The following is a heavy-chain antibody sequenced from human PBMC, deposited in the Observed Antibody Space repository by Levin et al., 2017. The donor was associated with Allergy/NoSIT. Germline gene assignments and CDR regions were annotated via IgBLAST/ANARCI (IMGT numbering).Heavy chain of an antibody. CDR1: CFPFLRSA. V-gene: IGHV1-69*01. D-gene: IGHD3-10*01. CDR2: IIPIFGTA. J-gene: IGHJ5*02. Sequence: SFPSSCFPFLRSALSWVRQAPGQGLEWMGGIIPIFGTANYAQKFQGRVTIPADESTSTAYMELSSLRSEDTAVYYCARVGEAGAGFDPWGQGTLVTVSS. CDR3: ARVGEAGAGFDP.